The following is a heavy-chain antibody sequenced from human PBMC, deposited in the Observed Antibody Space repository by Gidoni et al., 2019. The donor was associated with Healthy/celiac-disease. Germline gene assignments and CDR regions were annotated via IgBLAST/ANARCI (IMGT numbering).Heavy chain of an antibody. CDR3: TTDYCDSSGYYGGDY. Sequence: EVQLVESGGGLVKPGGSLRLSCAAAGVTFSNAWMSWVRQAPGKGLEWVGRIKSKTDGGTTDYAAPVKGRFTISRDDSKNTLYLQMNSLKTEDTAVYYCTTDYCDSSGYYGGDYWGQGTLVTVSS. V-gene: IGHV3-15*01. CDR1: GVTFSNAW. D-gene: IGHD3-22*01. J-gene: IGHJ4*02. CDR2: IKSKTDGGTT.